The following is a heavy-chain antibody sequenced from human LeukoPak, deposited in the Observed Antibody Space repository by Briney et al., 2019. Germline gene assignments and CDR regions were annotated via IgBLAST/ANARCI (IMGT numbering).Heavy chain of an antibody. V-gene: IGHV3-30*02. CDR2: IRYDGSNK. Sequence: GGPLGVSCAASGFTFSSYGMHWVRQAPGKGLEWVAFIRYDGSNKYYADSVKGRFTISRDNSKNTLYLQMNSLRAEDTAVYYCAKEGGTGTRFDYWGQGTLVTVSS. CDR3: AKEGGTGTRFDY. CDR1: GFTFSSYG. D-gene: IGHD1-7*01. J-gene: IGHJ4*02.